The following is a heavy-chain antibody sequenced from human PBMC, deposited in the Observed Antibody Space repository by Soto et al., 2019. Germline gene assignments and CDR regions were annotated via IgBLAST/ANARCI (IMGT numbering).Heavy chain of an antibody. J-gene: IGHJ3*02. D-gene: IGHD6-25*01. CDR1: GFTFSDYY. CDR3: ARSVRRLAAFDI. V-gene: IGHV3-11*01. CDR2: ISSGSTI. Sequence: QVQLVESGGGLVKPGGSLRLSCAASGFTFSDYYMSWIRQAPGKGLEWVSYISSGSTIYYADSLKGRFTISSDNAKNSLYLQMNSLRAEDTAVYYCARSVRRLAAFDIWGQGTMVTVSS.